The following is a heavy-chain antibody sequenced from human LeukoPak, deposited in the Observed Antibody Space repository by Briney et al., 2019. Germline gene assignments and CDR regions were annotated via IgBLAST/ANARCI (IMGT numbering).Heavy chain of an antibody. J-gene: IGHJ4*02. CDR2: IYYSGST. D-gene: IGHD3-22*01. Sequence: PSETLSLTCTVSGGSISGYYWSWIRQPPGKGLEWIGYIYYSGSTNYNPSLKSRVTISVDTSKNQFSLKQSSVTAADTAVYYCASHGAYYYDSSGYDPFDYWGQGTLVTVSS. V-gene: IGHV4-59*08. CDR3: ASHGAYYYDSSGYDPFDY. CDR1: GGSISGYY.